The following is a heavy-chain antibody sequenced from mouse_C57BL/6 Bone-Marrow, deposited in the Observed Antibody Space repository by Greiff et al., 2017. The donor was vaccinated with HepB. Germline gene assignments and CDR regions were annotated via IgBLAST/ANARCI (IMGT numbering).Heavy chain of an antibody. Sequence: EVQGVESGGGLVKPGGSLKLSCAASGFTFSSYAMSWVRQTPEKRLEWVATISDGGSYTYYPDNVKGRFTISRDNAKNNLYLQMSHLKSEDTAMYYCARDGVTGYFDYWGQGTTLTVSS. D-gene: IGHD4-1*01. CDR3: ARDGVTGYFDY. CDR2: ISDGGSYT. J-gene: IGHJ2*01. CDR1: GFTFSSYA. V-gene: IGHV5-4*01.